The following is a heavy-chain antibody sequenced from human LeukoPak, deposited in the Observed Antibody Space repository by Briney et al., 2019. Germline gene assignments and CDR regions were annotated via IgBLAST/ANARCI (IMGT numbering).Heavy chain of an antibody. CDR1: GGSISSYY. D-gene: IGHD6-13*01. CDR2: IYYSGST. Sequence: PSETLSLTCTVSGGSISSYYWSWLRQPPGKGLEWIGYIYYSGSTNYNPSLKSRVTISVDTSKNQFSLKLSSVTAADTAVYYCARHIISSSWYFDLWGRGTLVTVSS. J-gene: IGHJ2*01. V-gene: IGHV4-59*08. CDR3: ARHIISSSWYFDL.